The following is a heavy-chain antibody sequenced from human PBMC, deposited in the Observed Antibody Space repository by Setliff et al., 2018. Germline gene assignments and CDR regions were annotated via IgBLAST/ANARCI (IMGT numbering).Heavy chain of an antibody. CDR3: ATFRGYTYGYDY. CDR1: GYSFTVFG. CDR2: ISPYYGST. Sequence: ASVKVSCKTSGYSFTVFGISWVRQAPGQGLEWMGWISPYYGSTNYAQKFQGRVTMTTDTSTSTAYMELTSLTSDDTALYYCATFRGYTYGYDYWGQGTLVTVSS. J-gene: IGHJ4*02. D-gene: IGHD5-18*01. V-gene: IGHV1-18*01.